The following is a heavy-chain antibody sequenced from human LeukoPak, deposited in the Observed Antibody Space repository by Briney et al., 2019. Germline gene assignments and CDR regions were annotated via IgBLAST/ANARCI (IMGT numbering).Heavy chain of an antibody. CDR1: GYTFTSCA. D-gene: IGHD3-3*01. CDR2: INAGNGNT. Sequence: ASVKVSCKASGYTFTSCAMHWVRQAPGQRLEWMGWINAGNGNTKYSQKFQGRVTITRDTSASTAYMELSSLRSEDTAVYYCARVNDFWSGYYQYYFDYWGQGTLVTVSS. J-gene: IGHJ4*02. CDR3: ARVNDFWSGYYQYYFDY. V-gene: IGHV1-3*01.